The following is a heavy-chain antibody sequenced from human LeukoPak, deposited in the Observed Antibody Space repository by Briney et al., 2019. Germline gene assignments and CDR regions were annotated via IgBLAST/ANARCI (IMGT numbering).Heavy chain of an antibody. CDR1: GITFSSYW. J-gene: IGHJ4*02. V-gene: IGHV3-7*01. D-gene: IGHD1-14*01. CDR2: IKQDGSEK. CDR3: ARNQRRLDY. Sequence: GGSLRLSCAASGITFSSYWMSWVRQAPGKGLEWVANIKQDGSEKYYVDSVKGRFTISRDNAKNSLYLQVNSLRAEDTAVYYCARNQRRLDYWGQGTLVTVSS.